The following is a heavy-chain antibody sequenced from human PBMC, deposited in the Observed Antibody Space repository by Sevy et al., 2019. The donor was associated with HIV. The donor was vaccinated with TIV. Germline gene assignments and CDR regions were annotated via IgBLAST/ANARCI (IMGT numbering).Heavy chain of an antibody. CDR2: ISYDGFNK. Sequence: GGSLRLSCAGSGFTFSTYAMHWVRQTPGRGLECVSTISYDGFNKYYRDSVKGRFAISRDNSKNTQYLQMNSLRVEDTAVYYCVIPFSGGGGGYWGQGTLVTVSS. J-gene: IGHJ4*02. V-gene: IGHV3-30*09. D-gene: IGHD2-21*01. CDR3: VIPFSGGGGGY. CDR1: GFTFSTYA.